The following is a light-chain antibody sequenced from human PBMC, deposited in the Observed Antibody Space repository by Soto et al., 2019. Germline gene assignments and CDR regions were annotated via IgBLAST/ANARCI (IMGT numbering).Light chain of an antibody. Sequence: DIQMTQSPSSLSASVGDRVTITCRASQSITTYLNWYRQKPGKAPKLLIYAASSLQSGVPSRFSCSGSETEFTLSISSLQPEDFAAYFCQQIYSAPLTFGGGSKV. J-gene: IGKJ4*01. CDR3: QQIYSAPLT. V-gene: IGKV1-39*01. CDR1: QSITTY. CDR2: AAS.